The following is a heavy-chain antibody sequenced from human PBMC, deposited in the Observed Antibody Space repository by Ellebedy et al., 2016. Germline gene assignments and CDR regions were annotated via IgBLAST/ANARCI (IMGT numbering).Heavy chain of an antibody. Sequence: GGSLRLXXAASGFSFNGYIMDWVRQAPGKGLEWVSSIRGTSRDLFYADSVKGRFTISRDNAKNSLYLHMNSLRAEDTAVYYCVREDEPGYDYIWGSYRKFFDYWGQGTLVTVSS. J-gene: IGHJ4*02. CDR1: GFSFNGYI. V-gene: IGHV3-21*01. D-gene: IGHD3-16*02. CDR2: IRGTSRDL. CDR3: VREDEPGYDYIWGSYRKFFDY.